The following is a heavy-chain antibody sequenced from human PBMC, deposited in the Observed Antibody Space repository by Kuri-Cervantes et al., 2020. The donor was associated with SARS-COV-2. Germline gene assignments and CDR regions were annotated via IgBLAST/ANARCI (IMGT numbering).Heavy chain of an antibody. CDR2: FKSKAAGGTI. D-gene: IGHD6-19*01. CDR1: GGSISSHY. V-gene: IGHV3-15*07. Sequence: ETLSLTCTVSGGSISSHYWNWIRQPPGKGLEWVGRFKSKAAGGTIVYAAPVQGRFTISRDDSRNTLYLQMNSLKTEDTGVYYCATGSTSGWYRRDFDFWGLGTLVTVSS. CDR3: ATGSTSGWYRRDFDF. J-gene: IGHJ4*02.